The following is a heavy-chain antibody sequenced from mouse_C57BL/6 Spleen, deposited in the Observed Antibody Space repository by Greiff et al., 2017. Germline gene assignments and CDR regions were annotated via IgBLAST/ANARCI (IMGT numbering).Heavy chain of an antibody. CDR1: GYSFTGYY. CDR2: INPSTGGT. CDR3: ARDYDYEAWFAY. V-gene: IGHV1-42*01. J-gene: IGHJ3*01. Sequence: EVQLQQSGPELVKPGASVKISCKASGYSFTGYYMNWVKQSPEKSLEWIGEINPSTGGTTYNQKFKAKATLTVDKSSSTAYMQLKSLTSEDSAVYYCARDYDYEAWFAYWGQGTLVTVSA. D-gene: IGHD2-4*01.